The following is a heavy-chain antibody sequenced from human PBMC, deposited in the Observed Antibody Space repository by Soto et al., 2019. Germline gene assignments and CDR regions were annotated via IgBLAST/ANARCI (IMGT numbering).Heavy chain of an antibody. CDR2: IYPGDSDT. D-gene: IGHD1-26*01. V-gene: IGHV5-51*01. J-gene: IGHJ3*01. CDR1: GYSFSTYW. CDR3: ARPYSGGPNDPFDV. Sequence: GESLKISCTGSGYSFSTYWIAWVRQMPGKGLEWMGIIYPGDSDTRYSPSFQGQVTISADTSTKTAYLQWSSLKASDTAMYYCARPYSGGPNDPFDVWGQGTMVTVSS.